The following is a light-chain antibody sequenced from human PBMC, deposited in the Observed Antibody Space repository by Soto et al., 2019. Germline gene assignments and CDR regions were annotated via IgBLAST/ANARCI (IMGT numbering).Light chain of an antibody. CDR2: GAS. J-gene: IGKJ4*01. V-gene: IGKV3-20*01. CDR1: QSVSSSY. Sequence: IGLTKYTRTLSLSPGERATLSCRASQSVSSSYLAWYQQKPGQAPRLLIYGASSRATGIPDRFSGSGSGTDFTLTISRLEPEDFAVYYCQQYGSSPGTFGGGAKVDIK. CDR3: QQYGSSPGT.